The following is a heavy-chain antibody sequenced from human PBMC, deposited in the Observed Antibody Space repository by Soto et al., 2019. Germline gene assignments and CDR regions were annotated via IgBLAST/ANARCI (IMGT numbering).Heavy chain of an antibody. CDR1: GYSFTSYW. CDR2: IYPGDSDT. J-gene: IGHJ6*02. D-gene: IGHD6-13*01. V-gene: IGHV5-51*01. Sequence: PGESLQISCKGSGYSFTSYWIGLVRQMPGKGLEWMGIIYPGDSDTRYSPSFQGQVTISADKSISTAYLQWSSLKASDTAMYYCARHASSSWGTRRMNYYYYGMDVWGQGTTVTVSS. CDR3: ARHASSSWGTRRMNYYYYGMDV.